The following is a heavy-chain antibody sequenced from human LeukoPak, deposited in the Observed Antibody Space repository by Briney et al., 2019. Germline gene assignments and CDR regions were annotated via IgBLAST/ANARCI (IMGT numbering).Heavy chain of an antibody. CDR3: ARGSLLTFREDVAGY. Sequence: ASVKVSCKASGYTFTGNYMHWVRQAPGQGLEWMGWINPNSGGTNYAQKFQVRVTMTRDTSISTAYMALSRLRSDDTAVYYCARGSLLTFREDVAGYWGQGTLVTVSS. V-gene: IGHV1-2*02. D-gene: IGHD3-16*01. J-gene: IGHJ4*02. CDR1: GYTFTGNY. CDR2: INPNSGGT.